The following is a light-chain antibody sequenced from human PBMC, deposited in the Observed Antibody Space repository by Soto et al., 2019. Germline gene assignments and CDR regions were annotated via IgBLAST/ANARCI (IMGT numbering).Light chain of an antibody. CDR3: QQFNGWPFT. V-gene: IGKV3-15*01. J-gene: IGKJ2*01. CDR1: QSISCH. Sequence: EIVMTQSPSTLSVSPGERATLACRASQSISCHLAWYRHKPGQAPSLLIYSASTGATAIPARFSGSWSGTEFTLTISSLKSEDFAVYYCQQFNGWPFTFGQGTQLEI. CDR2: SAS.